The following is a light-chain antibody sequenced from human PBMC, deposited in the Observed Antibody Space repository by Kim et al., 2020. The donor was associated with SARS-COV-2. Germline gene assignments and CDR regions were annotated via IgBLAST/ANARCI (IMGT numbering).Light chain of an antibody. CDR1: SLKPSY. CDR3: SSRDTTNNHVV. V-gene: IGLV3-19*01. J-gene: IGLJ3*02. Sequence: ALGQTVKITCQGDSLKPSYATWYQQKPGQAPVLVIYGKNNRPSGIPDRFSGSSSANTASLTITGAQAEDEADYYCSSRDTTNNHVVFGGGTQLTVL. CDR2: GKN.